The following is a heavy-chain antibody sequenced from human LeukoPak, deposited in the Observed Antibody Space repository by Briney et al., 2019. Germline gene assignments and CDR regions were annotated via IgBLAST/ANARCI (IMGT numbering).Heavy chain of an antibody. D-gene: IGHD3-3*01. CDR1: GFTFTDSS. V-gene: IGHV3-7*01. CDR2: IKQGEGDK. J-gene: IGHJ4*02. Sequence: PGGSLRLSCVASGFTFTDSSMSWVRQAPGKGLEWLANIKQGEGDKFYLESVMGRFTISRDNGNNSLFPQLTSLRVEDTAVYYCARGGLFGTLDYWGQGARVTVS. CDR3: ARGGLFGTLDY.